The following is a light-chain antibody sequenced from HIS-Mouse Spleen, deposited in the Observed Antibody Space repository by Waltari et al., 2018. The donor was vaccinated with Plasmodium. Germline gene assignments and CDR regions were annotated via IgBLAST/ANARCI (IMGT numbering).Light chain of an antibody. CDR2: GAS. J-gene: IGKJ1*01. CDR1: QSVSSN. V-gene: IGKV3-15*01. CDR3: QQYNNWPPWT. Sequence: EIVMTQSPATLSVSPGERATLSCRASQSVSSNLAWYQQKPGQAPRLLSYGASTRATGIPARFSGSGSGTEFTLIISSMQSEDFAGYYCQQYNNWPPWTFGQGTKVEIK.